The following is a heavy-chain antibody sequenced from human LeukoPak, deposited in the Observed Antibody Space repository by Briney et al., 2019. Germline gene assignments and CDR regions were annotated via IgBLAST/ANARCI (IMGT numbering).Heavy chain of an antibody. CDR1: GYSFTSYW. Sequence: GESLKISCKGSGYSFTSYWIGWVRQMPGKGLEWMGIIYPGDSDTRYSPSFQGQVTISADKSISTAYLQWSSLKASDTAMYYCARSYYYGSGREENAFDIWGQGTMVTVSS. CDR3: ARSYYYGSGREENAFDI. D-gene: IGHD3-10*01. J-gene: IGHJ3*02. CDR2: IYPGDSDT. V-gene: IGHV5-51*01.